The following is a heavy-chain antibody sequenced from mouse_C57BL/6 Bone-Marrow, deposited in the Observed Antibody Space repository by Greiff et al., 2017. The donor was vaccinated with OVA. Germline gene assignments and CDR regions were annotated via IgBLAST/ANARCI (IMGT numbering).Heavy chain of an antibody. Sequence: EVKLMESGPGLVKPSQSLSLTCSVTGYSITSGYYWNWIRQFPGNKLEWMGYISYDGSNNYNPSLQNPISITRDTSKNQFFLKLNSMTTEDTATYYCARGGTGGGRFAYWGQGTLVTVSA. CDR1: GYSITSGYY. CDR2: ISYDGSN. CDR3: ARGGTGGGRFAY. V-gene: IGHV3-6*01. J-gene: IGHJ3*01. D-gene: IGHD4-1*01.